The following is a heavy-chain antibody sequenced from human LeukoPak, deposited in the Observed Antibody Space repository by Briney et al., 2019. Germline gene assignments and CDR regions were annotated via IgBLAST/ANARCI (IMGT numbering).Heavy chain of an antibody. D-gene: IGHD3-22*01. CDR1: GFTFSSYC. CDR3: ARDGGEYYYDNSDYWGNFDY. J-gene: IGHJ4*02. V-gene: IGHV3-7*01. CDR2: IKQDGSEK. Sequence: AGSLRLSCAASGFTFSSYCMSWVRQAPGKGLEWVANIKQDGSEKYYVDSLKGRFTISRDNAKNSLFLQMNSLRAEDTAVYYCARDGGEYYYDNSDYWGNFDYWGQGTLVTVSS.